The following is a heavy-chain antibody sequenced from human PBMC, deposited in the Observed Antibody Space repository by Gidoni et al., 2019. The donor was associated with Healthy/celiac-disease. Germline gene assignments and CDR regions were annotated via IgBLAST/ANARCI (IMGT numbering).Heavy chain of an antibody. V-gene: IGHV4-34*01. D-gene: IGHD1-26*01. Sequence: QVQLQQCGAGLLKPSETLSLTCAVYGGSFSGYYWCWIRQPPGKGLEWIGEINHSGSTNYNPSLKSRVTISVDTSKNQFSLKLSSVTAADTAVYYCARLRGKIVGATTVDYWGQGTLVTVSS. CDR2: INHSGST. CDR3: ARLRGKIVGATTVDY. J-gene: IGHJ4*02. CDR1: GGSFSGYY.